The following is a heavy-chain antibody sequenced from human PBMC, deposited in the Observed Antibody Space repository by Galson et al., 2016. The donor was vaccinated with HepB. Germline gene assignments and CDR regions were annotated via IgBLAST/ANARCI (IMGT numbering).Heavy chain of an antibody. V-gene: IGHV3-11*05. CDR2: ISNDYT. CDR3: VRDHRGSFLDAFDL. Sequence: SLRLSCATSGFTFGDYYMSWIRQAPGKGLEWVSFISNDYTNYADSVKGRFTISRDYAENSVYLQMSSLRAEDTAVYYCVRDHRGSFLDAFDLWGQGTMVTVSS. CDR1: GFTFGDYY. J-gene: IGHJ3*01. D-gene: IGHD3-16*01.